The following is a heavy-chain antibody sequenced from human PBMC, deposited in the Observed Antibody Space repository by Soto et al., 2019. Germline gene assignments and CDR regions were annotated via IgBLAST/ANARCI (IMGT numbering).Heavy chain of an antibody. J-gene: IGHJ4*02. CDR1: GFTFSSYG. D-gene: IGHD4-17*01. CDR3: AKTYGDYFNY. V-gene: IGHV3-30*18. CDR2: ISYDGSNK. Sequence: GGSLRLSCAASGFTFSSYGMHWVRQAPGKGLEWVAVISYDGSNKYYADSVKGRFTISRDNSKNTLYLQMNSLRAEDTAVYYCAKTYGDYFNYWGQGTLVTVSS.